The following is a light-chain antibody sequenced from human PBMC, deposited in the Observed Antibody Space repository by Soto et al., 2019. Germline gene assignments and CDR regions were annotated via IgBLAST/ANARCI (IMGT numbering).Light chain of an antibody. V-gene: IGLV2-14*01. CDR3: ISYAVSRSYV. CDR2: SVS. CDR1: SSDIGAYDH. J-gene: IGLJ1*01. Sequence: QSVLTQPASVSGSPGQSITISCSGTSSDIGAYDHVAWFQQSPGKTPKLVIYSVSNRPSGVSYRFSGSKSGNTASLTISGLQADDEADYYCISYAVSRSYVFGPGTKVTVL.